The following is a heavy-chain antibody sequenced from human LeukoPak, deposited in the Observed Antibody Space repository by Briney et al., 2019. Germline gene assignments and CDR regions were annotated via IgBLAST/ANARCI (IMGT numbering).Heavy chain of an antibody. CDR1: GFTFSSYA. CDR2: ISYDGSNK. CDR3: ARATTGTTGGY. V-gene: IGHV3-30-3*01. D-gene: IGHD4-17*01. J-gene: IGHJ4*02. Sequence: GGSLRLSCAASGFTFSSYAMHWVRQAPGKGLEWVADISYDGSNKYYADSVKGRFTISRDNSKNTLYLQMNSLRAEDTAVYYCARATTGTTGGYWGQGTLVTVSS.